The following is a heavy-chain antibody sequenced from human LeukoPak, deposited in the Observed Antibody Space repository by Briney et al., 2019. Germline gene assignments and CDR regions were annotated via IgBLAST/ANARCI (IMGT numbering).Heavy chain of an antibody. D-gene: IGHD3-9*01. CDR1: GGSISSYY. V-gene: IGHV4-59*08. CDR3: ARRGRYYDILTGYPDYYFDY. J-gene: IGHJ4*02. Sequence: PSETLSLTCTVSGGSISSYYWSWIRQPPGKGLEWMGYIYYSGSTNYNPSLKSRVTISVDTSKNQFSLKLSSVTAADTAVYYCARRGRYYDILTGYPDYYFDYWGQGTLVTVSS. CDR2: IYYSGST.